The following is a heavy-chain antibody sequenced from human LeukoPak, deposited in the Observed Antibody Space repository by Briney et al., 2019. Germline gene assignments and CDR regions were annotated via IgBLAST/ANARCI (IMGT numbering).Heavy chain of an antibody. CDR2: ISSSSSYI. J-gene: IGHJ4*02. V-gene: IGHV3-21*04. D-gene: IGHD5-24*01. CDR1: GFTFNSYS. CDR3: AKDKGWLQFYFDY. Sequence: GGSLRLSCAASGFTFNSYSMNWVRQAPGKGLEWVSSISSSSSYIYYADSVKGRFTISRDNAKNSLYLQMNSLRAEDTAIYCCAKDKGWLQFYFDYWGQGTLVTVSS.